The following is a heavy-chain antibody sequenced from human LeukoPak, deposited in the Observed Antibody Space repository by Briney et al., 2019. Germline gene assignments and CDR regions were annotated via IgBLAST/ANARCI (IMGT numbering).Heavy chain of an antibody. Sequence: GRSPRLSCAASGFTFSSRAMYWVRQAPAKGLEWVAGLSYDGSNTYYLDSVKGRFTISGDNSKNTLYLQMDSLRTEDTAVYYCAKDPHQLILSNYFDDWGQGTLVTVSS. CDR3: AKDPHQLILSNYFDD. J-gene: IGHJ4*02. CDR2: LSYDGSNT. D-gene: IGHD2/OR15-2a*01. V-gene: IGHV3-30*18. CDR1: GFTFSSRA.